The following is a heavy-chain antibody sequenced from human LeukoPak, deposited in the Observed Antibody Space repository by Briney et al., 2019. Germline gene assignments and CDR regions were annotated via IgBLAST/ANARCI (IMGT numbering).Heavy chain of an antibody. D-gene: IGHD2-2*01. CDR3: VKPRYCSSTSCSGNFDY. CDR2: IYSCGST. CDR1: GFTVSSNY. J-gene: IGHJ4*02. V-gene: IGHV3-66*03. Sequence: GGSLRLSCAASGFTVSSNYMSWVRQAPGKGLEWVSVIYSCGSTYYADSVKGRFTISRDNSKNTLYLQMSSLRAEDTAVYYCVKPRYCSSTSCSGNFDYWGQGTLVTVSS.